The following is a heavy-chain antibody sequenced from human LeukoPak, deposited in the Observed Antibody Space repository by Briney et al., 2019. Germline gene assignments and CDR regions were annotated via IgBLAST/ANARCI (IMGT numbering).Heavy chain of an antibody. CDR3: AREIDHYYGSGSSYYYMDV. CDR2: INPSGGST. V-gene: IGHV1-46*01. D-gene: IGHD3-10*01. Sequence: ASVKVSCKASGYTFTSYYMHWVRQAPGQGLEWMGIINPSGGSTSYAQKFQGRVTMTRDTSTSTVYMELSSLRSEDTAVYYCAREIDHYYGSGSSYYYMDVWGKGTTVTISS. J-gene: IGHJ6*03. CDR1: GYTFTSYY.